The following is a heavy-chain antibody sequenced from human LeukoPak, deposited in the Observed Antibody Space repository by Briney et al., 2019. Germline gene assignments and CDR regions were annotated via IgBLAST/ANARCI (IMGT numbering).Heavy chain of an antibody. Sequence: SETLSLTCTVSGGSISSYYRSWIRQPPGKGLEWIGYIYYSGSTNYNPSLKSRVTISVDTSKNQFSLKLSSVTAADTAVYYCARGYDSSGYPFDAFDIWGQGTMVTVSS. V-gene: IGHV4-59*01. CDR3: ARGYDSSGYPFDAFDI. CDR2: IYYSGST. CDR1: GGSISSYY. D-gene: IGHD3-22*01. J-gene: IGHJ3*02.